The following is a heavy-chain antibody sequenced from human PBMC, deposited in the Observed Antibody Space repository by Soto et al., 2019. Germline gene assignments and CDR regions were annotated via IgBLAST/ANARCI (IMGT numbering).Heavy chain of an antibody. CDR3: ARSLVNCPGRFCGSLDS. Sequence: EVQLVESGGDLVQPGGSLRLSCAASGFTFNRHWMTWVRQAPGKGLEWVSTIRDDGIGKYYVDSLRGRFTISRYKAKNTLYRQMYSLRSEASAVYYWARSLVNCPGRFCGSLDSWGQGPLVTVSS. CDR1: GFTFNRHW. J-gene: IGHJ4*02. CDR2: IRDDGIGK. V-gene: IGHV3-7*03. D-gene: IGHD2-8*02.